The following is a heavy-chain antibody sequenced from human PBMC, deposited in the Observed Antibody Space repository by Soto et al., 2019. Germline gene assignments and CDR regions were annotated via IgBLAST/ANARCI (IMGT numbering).Heavy chain of an antibody. D-gene: IGHD3-10*01. CDR1: GGSINTYY. Sequence: QVQLQESGPGLVKPSETLSLTCTASGGSINTYYWNWIRQSPGKGLEWIGYIYYTGNTKYNPSLGSRVTISVDTSKKQFFLKLNSVTPADTAVYYCAGGPYYFGLDVWGQGTTVTVSS. CDR3: AGGPYYFGLDV. J-gene: IGHJ6*02. CDR2: IYYTGNT. V-gene: IGHV4-59*01.